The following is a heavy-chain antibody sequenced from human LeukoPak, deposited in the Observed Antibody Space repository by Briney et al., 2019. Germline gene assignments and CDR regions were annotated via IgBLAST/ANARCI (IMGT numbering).Heavy chain of an antibody. Sequence: PSETLSLTCTVSGYSISSDYYWGWIRQPPGKGLEWVSGISGSGGSTYYADSVKGRFTISRDNSKNTLYLQMNSLRAEDTAVYYCAKDGNRGYCSGGSCYSGYYYYMDVWGKGTTVTISS. CDR1: GYSISSDY. CDR3: AKDGNRGYCSGGSCYSGYYYYMDV. J-gene: IGHJ6*03. D-gene: IGHD2-15*01. CDR2: ISGSGGST. V-gene: IGHV3-23*01.